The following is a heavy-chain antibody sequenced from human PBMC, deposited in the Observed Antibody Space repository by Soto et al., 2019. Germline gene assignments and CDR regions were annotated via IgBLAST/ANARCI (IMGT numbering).Heavy chain of an antibody. J-gene: IGHJ4*02. Sequence: PGGSLRLSCAASGFTFSRYEMNWVRQAPGKGLEWISYISTSGSTIYYADSVKGRFTISRDNAKNSLYLQMNSLRAEDTAVYYCARELAAAGSFDYWGRGTPVTVSS. V-gene: IGHV3-48*03. CDR2: ISTSGSTI. D-gene: IGHD6-13*01. CDR3: ARELAAAGSFDY. CDR1: GFTFSRYE.